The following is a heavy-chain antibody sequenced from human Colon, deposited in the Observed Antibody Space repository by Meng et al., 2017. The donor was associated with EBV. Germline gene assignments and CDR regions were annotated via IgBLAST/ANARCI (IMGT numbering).Heavy chain of an antibody. CDR3: ARVSSGWDYFDY. CDR1: GGSVSSVGYY. D-gene: IGHD6-19*01. CDR2: IYYSGST. J-gene: IGHJ4*02. V-gene: IGHV4-31*03. Sequence: QGKLQESGQGPVKPSQTLSLTCTVSGGSVSSVGYYWTWIRQHPGKGLEWFGHIYYSGSTFYNPSLKRRVIISIDTSKNQFSLNLRSVTAADTAVYYCARVSSGWDYFDYWGQGTLVTVSS.